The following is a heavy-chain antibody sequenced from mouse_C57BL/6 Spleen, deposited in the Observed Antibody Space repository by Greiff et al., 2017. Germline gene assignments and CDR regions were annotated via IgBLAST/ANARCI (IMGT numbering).Heavy chain of an antibody. CDR2: IYPGSGST. CDR3: ARGGVYYGSSYIDY. J-gene: IGHJ2*01. CDR1: GYTFTSYW. D-gene: IGHD1-1*01. Sequence: QVQLQQPGAELVKPGASVKMSCKASGYTFTSYWITWVKQRPGQGLEWIGDIYPGSGSTNYNEKFKSKATLTVDTSSSTAYMQLSSLTSEDSAVYYCARGGVYYGSSYIDYWGQGTTLTVSS. V-gene: IGHV1-55*01.